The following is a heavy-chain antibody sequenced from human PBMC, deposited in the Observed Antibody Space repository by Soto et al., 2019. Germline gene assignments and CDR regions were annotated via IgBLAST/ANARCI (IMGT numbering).Heavy chain of an antibody. Sequence: GGSLRLSCAASGFTFSDNYMSWIRQAPGKGLEWVSYISSSGSIIYYADSVKGRFTISRDNAKNSLYLQMNSLRAEDTAVYYCARDLGYYESDCYFDYWGQGALVTVSS. J-gene: IGHJ4*02. CDR3: ARDLGYYESDCYFDY. D-gene: IGHD3-22*01. CDR1: GFTFSDNY. CDR2: ISSSGSII. V-gene: IGHV3-11*01.